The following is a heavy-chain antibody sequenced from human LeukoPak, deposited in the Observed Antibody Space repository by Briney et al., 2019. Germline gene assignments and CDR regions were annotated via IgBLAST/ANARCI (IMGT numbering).Heavy chain of an antibody. CDR3: ARGHYDYVWGSYRSSDY. CDR1: GFTFSSYW. Sequence: GGSLRLSCAASGFTFSSYWMHWVRQAPGKGLVWVSRINSDGSSTSYADSVKGRFTISRDNAKNTLYLQMNSLRAEDTAVYYCARGHYDYVWGSYRSSDYWGQGTLVTVSS. J-gene: IGHJ4*02. CDR2: INSDGSST. D-gene: IGHD3-16*02. V-gene: IGHV3-74*01.